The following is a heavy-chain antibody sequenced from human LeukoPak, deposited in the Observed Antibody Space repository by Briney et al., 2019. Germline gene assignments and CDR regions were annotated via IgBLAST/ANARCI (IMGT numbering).Heavy chain of an antibody. V-gene: IGHV3-23*01. Sequence: PGGSLGLSCAASGFTFSSYAMNWVRQAPGKGLEWVSTISVSGGSTYYADSVKGRFTISRDNSKNTLYLQMNSLRAEDTAVYYCAKRKSYCGSTSCSYDAFDIWGQGTMVTLSS. J-gene: IGHJ3*02. D-gene: IGHD2-2*01. CDR2: ISVSGGST. CDR3: AKRKSYCGSTSCSYDAFDI. CDR1: GFTFSSYA.